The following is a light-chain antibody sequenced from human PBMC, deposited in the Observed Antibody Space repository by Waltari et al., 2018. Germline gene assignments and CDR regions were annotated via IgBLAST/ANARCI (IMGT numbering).Light chain of an antibody. Sequence: EIVMTQLPATLSVSPGESATLSCRVRASLRNTFAGYQQKPDQAPRLLTYSTSTSATGIPARFGGGGSDTWCTLTISSLQAEYCAMYYCQQYNYWPGTFGQGTRVEIK. J-gene: IGKJ1*01. CDR1: ASLRNT. CDR2: STS. CDR3: QQYNYWPGT. V-gene: IGKV3D-15*01.